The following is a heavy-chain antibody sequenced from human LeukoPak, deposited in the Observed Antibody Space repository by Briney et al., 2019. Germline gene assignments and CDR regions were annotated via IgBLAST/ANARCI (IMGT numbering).Heavy chain of an antibody. CDR2: INPNSGGT. CDR1: GYTFTGYY. J-gene: IGHJ4*02. V-gene: IGHV1-2*02. D-gene: IGHD3-22*01. Sequence: ASVKVSCKASGYTFTGYYMHWVRQAPGQGREWMGWINPNSGGTNYAQKFQGRVTMTRDTSISTAYMELSRLRSDDTAVYYRARAGDYYDSSGYYSYWGQGTLVTVSS. CDR3: ARAGDYYDSSGYYSY.